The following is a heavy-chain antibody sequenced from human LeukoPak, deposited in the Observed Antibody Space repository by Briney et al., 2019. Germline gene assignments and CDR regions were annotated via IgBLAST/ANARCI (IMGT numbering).Heavy chain of an antibody. D-gene: IGHD5-18*01. CDR1: GFTFSSYG. Sequence: GRSLRLSCAASGFTFSSYGMHWVRQAPGKGPEWVAVIWYDGSNKYYADSVKGRFTISRDNSKNTLYLQMNSLRAEDTAVYYCARDQGYSYGYDYWGQGTLVTVSS. J-gene: IGHJ4*02. CDR3: ARDQGYSYGYDY. CDR2: IWYDGSNK. V-gene: IGHV3-33*01.